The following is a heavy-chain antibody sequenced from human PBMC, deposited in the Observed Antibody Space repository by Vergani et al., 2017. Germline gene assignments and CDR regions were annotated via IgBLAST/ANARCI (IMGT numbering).Heavy chain of an antibody. CDR1: GYTFTSYA. J-gene: IGHJ5*02. V-gene: IGHV1-3*04. Sequence: QVQLVQSGAEVKKPGASVKVSCKASGYTFTSYAMHWVRQAPGQRLEWMGWINTGNGNTKYSQKFQGRVTITRDTSASTAYMELSSLRSEDTAVYYCARWPLVVVPAAMAWGQGTLVTVSS. CDR3: ARWPLVVVPAAMA. D-gene: IGHD2-2*01. CDR2: INTGNGNT.